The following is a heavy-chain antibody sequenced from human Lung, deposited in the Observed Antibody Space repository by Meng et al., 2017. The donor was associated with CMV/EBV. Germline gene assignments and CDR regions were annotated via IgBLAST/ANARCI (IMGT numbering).Heavy chain of an antibody. CDR1: GYIFSGYY. J-gene: IGHJ6*02. Sequence: SVXVSXXASGYIFSGYYIHWVRQAPGQGLEWMGWINPNSGGTNYAQKFQGRVTMTRDTSISTAYMDLSRLKSDDTAVYYCARGLGDFCSTTSCSYGVDVWGQGTTVTVSS. CDR3: ARGLGDFCSTTSCSYGVDV. D-gene: IGHD2-2*01. V-gene: IGHV1-2*02. CDR2: INPNSGGT.